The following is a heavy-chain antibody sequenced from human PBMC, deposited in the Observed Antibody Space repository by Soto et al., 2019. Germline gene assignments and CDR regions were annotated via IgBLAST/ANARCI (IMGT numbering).Heavy chain of an antibody. CDR3: ARGKLSDYVWGSYRYHFDY. CDR2: INHSGST. Sequence: SETLSLTCAVYGGSFSGYYWSWIRLPPGKGLEWIGEINHSGSTNYNPSLKSRVTISVDTSKDQFSLKLSSVTAADTAVYYCARGKLSDYVWGSYRYHFDYWGQGTVVTVSS. J-gene: IGHJ4*02. CDR1: GGSFSGYY. D-gene: IGHD3-16*02. V-gene: IGHV4-34*01.